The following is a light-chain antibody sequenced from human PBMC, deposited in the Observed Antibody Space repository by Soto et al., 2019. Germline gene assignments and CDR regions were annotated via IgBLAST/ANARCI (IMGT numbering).Light chain of an antibody. V-gene: IGKV3-15*01. CDR3: QQYNNWPYT. CDR1: QSVSRN. Sequence: EIVMTQSPATLSVSPGESATLSCRASQSVSRNLAWYQQKPGQAPRLLIYAASTRATGIPARFSGSGSGTEFTLTISSLQSEDFAVYYCQQYNNWPYTFGQGTKLEVK. J-gene: IGKJ2*01. CDR2: AAS.